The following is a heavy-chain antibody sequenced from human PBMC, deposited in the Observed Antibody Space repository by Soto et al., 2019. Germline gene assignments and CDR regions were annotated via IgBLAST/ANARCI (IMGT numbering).Heavy chain of an antibody. CDR1: GCSISSNNYY. CDR2: IYYSGST. J-gene: IGHJ3*02. V-gene: IGHV4-39*01. CDR3: ARQKGYTMVRGVIFAFDI. Sequence: SETLSLTCTVSGCSISSNNYYWGWIRQPPGKGLEWIGSIYYSGSTYYNPSLKSRVTISVDTSKNQFSLKLSSVTAADTAVYYCARQKGYTMVRGVIFAFDIWGQGTMVTVSS. D-gene: IGHD3-10*01.